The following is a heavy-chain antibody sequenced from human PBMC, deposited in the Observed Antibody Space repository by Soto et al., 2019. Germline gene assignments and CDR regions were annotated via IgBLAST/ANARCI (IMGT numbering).Heavy chain of an antibody. J-gene: IGHJ4*02. V-gene: IGHV4-39*01. CDR1: GGSISGTSYY. CDR2: IYYGGSI. Sequence: QLQLQESGPGLVKPSETLSLTCTVSGGSISGTSYYWGWIRQPPGKGLEWIGSIYYGGSIHYNPSLKSRVTISVVTSKNQFSLKLKSVTAADTAVYYCARHETLASAGGYWGQGTLVTVSS. D-gene: IGHD2-15*01. CDR3: ARHETLASAGGY.